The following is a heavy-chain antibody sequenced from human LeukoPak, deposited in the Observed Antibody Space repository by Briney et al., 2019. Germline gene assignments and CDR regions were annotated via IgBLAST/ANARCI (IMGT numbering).Heavy chain of an antibody. D-gene: IGHD1-14*01. J-gene: IGHJ6*02. V-gene: IGHV3-30*18. Sequence: GRSLRLSCAASGFTFGTFGMHWVRQAPGKGLEWVAFISYDGSSEYDADSVKGRFTISGDNSENTVYLQMNSLRAEDTAVYYCAKARGEPTHGMDVWGQGTTVTVSS. CDR2: ISYDGSSE. CDR1: GFTFGTFG. CDR3: AKARGEPTHGMDV.